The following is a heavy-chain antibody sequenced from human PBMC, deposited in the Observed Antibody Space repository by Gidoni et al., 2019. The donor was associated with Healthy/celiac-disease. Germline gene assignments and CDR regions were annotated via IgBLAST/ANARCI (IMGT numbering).Heavy chain of an antibody. Sequence: EVQLVESGGGLVKPGGSLRLSCAASGFTFSSYSMNWVRQAPGKGLEWVSSISSSSSYIYYADSVKGRFTISRENAKNSLYLQMNSLRAEDTAVYYCAREVSSGWYFDFQHWGQGTLVTVSS. D-gene: IGHD6-19*01. CDR1: GFTFSSYS. CDR3: AREVSSGWYFDFQH. J-gene: IGHJ1*01. V-gene: IGHV3-21*01. CDR2: ISSSSSYI.